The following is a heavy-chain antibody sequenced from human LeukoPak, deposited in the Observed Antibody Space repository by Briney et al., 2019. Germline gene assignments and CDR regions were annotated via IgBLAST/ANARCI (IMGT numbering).Heavy chain of an antibody. J-gene: IGHJ4*02. CDR1: GFTVSSNH. CDR2: MYSGGST. Sequence: GGSLRLSCAASGFTVSSNHMSWVRQAPGKGLEWVSVMYSGGSTYYADSVKGRFTISRDNSKNTVSLHMNSLRAEDSAIYRCARAYDKAYDYWGQGTLVTVSS. CDR3: ARAYDKAYDY. D-gene: IGHD2-21*01. V-gene: IGHV3-53*01.